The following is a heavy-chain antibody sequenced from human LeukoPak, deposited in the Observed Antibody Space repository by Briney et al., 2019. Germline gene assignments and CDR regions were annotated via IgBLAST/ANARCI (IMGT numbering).Heavy chain of an antibody. CDR3: TTDPGDYEIY. V-gene: IGHV3-15*01. Sequence: PGGSLTLPCEASGVTLSNAWMSWVRQAPGKGLEWVGRIKSKTDGETTDYASPVKGRFTISRDDSKNTLYLQMNRRKTEDTAVYYCTTDPGDYEIYWGQGTLVTVST. J-gene: IGHJ4*02. D-gene: IGHD4-17*01. CDR1: GVTLSNAW. CDR2: IKSKTDGETT.